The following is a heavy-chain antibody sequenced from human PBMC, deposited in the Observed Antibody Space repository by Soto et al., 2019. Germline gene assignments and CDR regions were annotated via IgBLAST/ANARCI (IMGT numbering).Heavy chain of an antibody. CDR2: ISYDGSNK. D-gene: IGHD3-3*01. J-gene: IGHJ4*02. Sequence: GGSLRLSCAASGFTFSSYGMHWVRQAPGKGLEWVAVISYDGSNKYYADSVKGRFTISRDNSKNTLYLQMNSLRAEDTAVYYCAKVGRITIFGVVSPDYWGQGTLVTVSS. CDR3: AKVGRITIFGVVSPDY. CDR1: GFTFSSYG. V-gene: IGHV3-30*18.